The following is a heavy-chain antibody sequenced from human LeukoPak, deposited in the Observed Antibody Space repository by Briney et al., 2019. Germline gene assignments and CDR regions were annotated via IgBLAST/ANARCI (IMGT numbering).Heavy chain of an antibody. CDR1: GGTFSSYA. J-gene: IGHJ4*02. Sequence: SVKVSCKASGGTFSSYAISWVRQAPGQGLEWMGGIIPIFGTANYAQKFQGRVTITADKSTSTAYMELSSLRSEDTAVYYCARDLLYSSSSLTFDYWGQGTLVTVSS. V-gene: IGHV1-69*06. CDR3: ARDLLYSSSSLTFDY. D-gene: IGHD6-6*01. CDR2: IIPIFGTA.